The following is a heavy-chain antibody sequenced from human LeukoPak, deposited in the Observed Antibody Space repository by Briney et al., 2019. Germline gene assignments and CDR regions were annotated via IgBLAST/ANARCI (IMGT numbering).Heavy chain of an antibody. V-gene: IGHV4-4*07. CDR3: ASNEEGVTYFDF. CDR2: INIGGST. CDR1: GGSISSYY. J-gene: IGHJ4*02. Sequence: KSSETLSLTCSVSGGSISSYYWRWIRQPAGKGLEWIGRINIGGSTNYNPSLKSRVTMSVDTSKNQFSLKLTSVTAADTAVYYCASNEEGVTYFDFWGQGTLVTVSS. D-gene: IGHD3-10*01.